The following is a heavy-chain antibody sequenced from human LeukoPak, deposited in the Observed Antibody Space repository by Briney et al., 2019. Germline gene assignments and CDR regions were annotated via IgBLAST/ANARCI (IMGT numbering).Heavy chain of an antibody. CDR3: ARWGPPHYGDPNGFDP. D-gene: IGHD4-17*01. Sequence: LRLSCAASGFTFSDYYWSWIRQHPGKGLEWIGYIYYSGSTYYNPSLKSRVTISVDTSKNQFSLKLSSVTAADTAVYYCARWGPPHYGDPNGFDPWGQGTLVTVSS. CDR2: IYYSGST. CDR1: GFTFSDYY. J-gene: IGHJ5*02. V-gene: IGHV4-31*02.